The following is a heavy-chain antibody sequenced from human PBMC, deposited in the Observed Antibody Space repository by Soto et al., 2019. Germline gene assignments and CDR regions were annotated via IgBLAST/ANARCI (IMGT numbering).Heavy chain of an antibody. Sequence: QVQLVQSGAEVKKPGASVKVSCKASGYTFTSYGISWVRQAPGQGLEWMGWISAYNGNTNYAQKLQGRVTMTTDTSTSTADLALRSLRSDDTAVYDCARVPRSSWYAPWGQGTLVPVSS. CDR2: ISAYNGNT. CDR1: GYTFTSYG. J-gene: IGHJ5*01. D-gene: IGHD6-13*01. CDR3: ARVPRSSWYAP. V-gene: IGHV1-18*01.